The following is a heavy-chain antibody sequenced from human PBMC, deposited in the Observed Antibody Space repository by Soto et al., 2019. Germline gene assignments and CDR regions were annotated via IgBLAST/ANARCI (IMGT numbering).Heavy chain of an antibody. CDR3: ARGLNGYLHYFDY. CDR2: ISAYGTT. V-gene: IGHV1-18*01. CDR1: GYTFSDYG. J-gene: IGHJ4*02. Sequence: ASVKVSCKASGYTFSDYGISWVRQAPGQGLEWMGWISAYGTTKYPQKFQGRVTITRDTSASTAYMELSSLRSEDTAVYYCARGLNGYLHYFDYWGQGTPVTVSS. D-gene: IGHD5-18*01.